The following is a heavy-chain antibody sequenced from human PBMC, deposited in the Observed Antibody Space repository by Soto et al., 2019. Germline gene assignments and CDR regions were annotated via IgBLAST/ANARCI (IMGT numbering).Heavy chain of an antibody. CDR2: TYYRSKWNN. V-gene: IGHV6-1*01. CDR3: ARGHAGTMDV. D-gene: IGHD1-1*01. Sequence: SQTLALPCGISGDSVSSNGSACNFIRQSPSRGLQWLGRTYYRSKWNNDYAVSVKSRITINPDTSKNQFSLQLNSVTPEDTAVYYCARGHAGTMDVWGQGTTVTVSS. J-gene: IGHJ6*02. CDR1: GDSVSSNGSA.